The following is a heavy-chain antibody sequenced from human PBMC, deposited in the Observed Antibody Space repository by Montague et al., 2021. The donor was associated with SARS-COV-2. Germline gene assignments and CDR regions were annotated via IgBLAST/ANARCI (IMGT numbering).Heavy chain of an antibody. CDR1: SGPISSYY. V-gene: IGHV4-59*01. Sequence: SETLSLTCTVSSGPISSYYWSWIRQPPGKGLEWIGYIYYSGSTNYNPSLKSRVTISVDTSKNQFSLTLSSVTAADTAVYYCARGAGYSSSWYLAFEIWGQGTMVTVSS. CDR2: IYYSGST. D-gene: IGHD6-13*01. J-gene: IGHJ3*02. CDR3: ARGAGYSSSWYLAFEI.